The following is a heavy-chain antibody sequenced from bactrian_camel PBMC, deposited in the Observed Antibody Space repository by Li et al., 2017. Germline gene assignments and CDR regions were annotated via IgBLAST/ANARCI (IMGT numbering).Heavy chain of an antibody. CDR1: GGPISGKC. Sequence: HVQLVESGGGSVQAGDSLRLSCTVSGGPISGKCMAWFRQVGGKERELVSVIYFGGAGADRVFHADSIKGRFTVSHVNSNNTLHLQMNSLKPEDTAVYYCAADLGWCGRRPRRAEFRFWGQGTQVTVS. V-gene: IGHV3-3*01. CDR2: IYFGGAGADRV. D-gene: IGHD1*01. CDR3: AADLGWCGRRPRRAEFRF. J-gene: IGHJ6*01.